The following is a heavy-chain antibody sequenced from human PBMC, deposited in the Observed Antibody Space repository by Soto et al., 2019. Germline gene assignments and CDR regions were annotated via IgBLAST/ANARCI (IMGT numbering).Heavy chain of an antibody. CDR1: GGSFRGFY. D-gene: IGHD2-21*02. J-gene: IGHJ4*02. Sequence: PSETLSLTCAVSGGSFRGFYWTWIRQSPGKGLEWLGDINHVGITNYNPSLKSRVSIPVDTSKNQFSLRLTSVTAADTAVYYCARVFPSYCGGDCSYFDSWGQGTLVTVSS. CDR2: INHVGIT. V-gene: IGHV4-34*01. CDR3: ARVFPSYCGGDCSYFDS.